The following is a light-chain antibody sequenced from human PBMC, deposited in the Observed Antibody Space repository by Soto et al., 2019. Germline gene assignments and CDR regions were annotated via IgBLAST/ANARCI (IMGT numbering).Light chain of an antibody. J-gene: IGLJ2*01. Sequence: QSALTQPRSVSGSPGQSVTISCTGTSSDVGGYNFVSWYQEHPGKAPELMIYDVGKRPSGVPDRFSGSKSGNTASLTISGLQAEDEAEYYCCSDAGSYTLVFGGGTKLTVL. V-gene: IGLV2-11*01. CDR3: CSDAGSYTLV. CDR1: SSDVGGYNF. CDR2: DVG.